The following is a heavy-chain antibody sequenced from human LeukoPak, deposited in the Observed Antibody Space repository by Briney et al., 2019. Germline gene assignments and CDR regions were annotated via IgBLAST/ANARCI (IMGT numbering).Heavy chain of an antibody. J-gene: IGHJ4*02. D-gene: IGHD2-21*01. Sequence: GGSLRLSCAASGFIFSSYAMHWVRQAPGKGLEWVAVISYDGSNKYYADSVKGRFTISRDNSKNTLYLQMNSLRAEDTAVYYCARDLWRDFRDYWGQGTLVTVSS. CDR3: ARDLWRDFRDY. CDR1: GFIFSSYA. V-gene: IGHV3-30-3*01. CDR2: ISYDGSNK.